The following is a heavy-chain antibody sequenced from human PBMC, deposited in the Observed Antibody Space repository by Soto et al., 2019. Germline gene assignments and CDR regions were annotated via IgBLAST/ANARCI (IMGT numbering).Heavy chain of an antibody. CDR3: AREQAGYRMTITDAFDI. CDR1: GYTFTSYA. V-gene: IGHV1-3*01. D-gene: IGHD5-18*01. J-gene: IGHJ3*02. Sequence: QVQLVQSGAEVQKPGASVKVSCKASGYTFTSYAIHWVRQAPGPRLEWMGWINAGNGNTQYSQKFQGRVTITRDTSARIAYMEVRSLRSEDMALYYCAREQAGYRMTITDAFDIWGQGTMVTVSS. CDR2: INAGNGNT.